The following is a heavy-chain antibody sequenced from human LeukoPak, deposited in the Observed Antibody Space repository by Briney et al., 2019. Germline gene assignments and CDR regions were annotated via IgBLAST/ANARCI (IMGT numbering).Heavy chain of an antibody. CDR2: MNPNSGNT. CDR3: ARGGITMVYDAFDI. V-gene: IGHV1-8*01. D-gene: IGHD3-10*01. J-gene: IGHJ3*02. CDR1: GYTFTSYD. Sequence: ASLKVSCKASGYTFTSYDINWVRQATGQGLVWMGWMNPNSGNTGYAQKFQGRVTMTRNTSISTAYMELSSLRAQDTAVYYCARGGITMVYDAFDIWGQGTMVTVSS.